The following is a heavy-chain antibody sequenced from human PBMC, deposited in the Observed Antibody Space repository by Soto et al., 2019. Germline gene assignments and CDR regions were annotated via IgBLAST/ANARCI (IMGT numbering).Heavy chain of an antibody. V-gene: IGHV3-49*03. J-gene: IGHJ6*02. Sequence: GGSLRLSCTASGFTFGDYAMSWFRQAPGKGLEWVGFIRSKAYGGTTEYAASVKGRFTISRDDSKSIAYLQMNSLKTEDTAVYYCTRGGRLEWPSYYYGMDVWGQGTRSPSP. D-gene: IGHD3-3*01. CDR3: TRGGRLEWPSYYYGMDV. CDR2: IRSKAYGGTT. CDR1: GFTFGDYA.